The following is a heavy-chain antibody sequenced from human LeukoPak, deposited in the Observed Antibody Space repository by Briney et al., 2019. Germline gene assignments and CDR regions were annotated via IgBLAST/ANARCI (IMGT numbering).Heavy chain of an antibody. CDR2: INPNSGGT. CDR1: GYTFTGYY. CDR3: ARLNSGDSSGRNWFDP. Sequence: ASVKLSCKASGYTFTGYYMHWVRQAPGQGLEWMGWINPNSGGTNYAQKFQGRVTMTRDTSISTAYMELSRLRSDDTAVYYCARLNSGDSSGRNWFDPWGQGTVDTVSS. J-gene: IGHJ5*02. V-gene: IGHV1-2*02. D-gene: IGHD3-22*01.